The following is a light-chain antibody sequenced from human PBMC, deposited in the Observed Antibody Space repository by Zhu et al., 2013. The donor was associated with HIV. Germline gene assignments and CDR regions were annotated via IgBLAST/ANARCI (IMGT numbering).Light chain of an antibody. V-gene: IGKV3-15*01. CDR2: DAS. Sequence: EIVMTQSPVTLSVSPGDGATLSCRASQSVSSNLAWYQRKPGQAPRLLIYDASTRVTGTPARFSGSRSGTEFTLTISSLQSEDSAVYYCHQRSNWPHSFGQGTKLEIK. J-gene: IGKJ2*03. CDR1: QSVSSN. CDR3: HQRSNWPHS.